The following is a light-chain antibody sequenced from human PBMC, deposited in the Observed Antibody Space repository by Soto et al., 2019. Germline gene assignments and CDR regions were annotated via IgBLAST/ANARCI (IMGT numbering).Light chain of an antibody. CDR2: GVS. J-gene: IGKJ2*01. CDR3: QQYGRPPLLYT. Sequence: ENVLTQSPGTLYLSPGERATLSCRASQSVTSNFLAWYQQKPGQAPRLLIYGVSTRAAGDADRFSGSGSGTDVTLTITRLEPEEFAVYKCQQYGRPPLLYTFGQGTKLEVK. CDR1: QSVTSNF. V-gene: IGKV3-20*01.